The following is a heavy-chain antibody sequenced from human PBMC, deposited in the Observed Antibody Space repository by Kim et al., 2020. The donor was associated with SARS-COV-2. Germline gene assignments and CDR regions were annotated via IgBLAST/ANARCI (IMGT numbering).Heavy chain of an antibody. CDR3: AKDPAAAKDWFDP. D-gene: IGHD6-13*01. V-gene: IGHV3-23*01. J-gene: IGHJ5*02. Sequence: ADSVKDRFTNSRDNSKNTLYLQMDGLGAEDTAVYYCAKDPAAAKDWFDPWGQGTLVTVSS.